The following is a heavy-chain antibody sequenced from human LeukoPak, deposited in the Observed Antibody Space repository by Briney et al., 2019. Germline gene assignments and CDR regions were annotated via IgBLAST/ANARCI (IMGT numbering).Heavy chain of an antibody. D-gene: IGHD4-17*01. J-gene: IGHJ4*02. CDR1: GYTFTGYY. V-gene: IGHV1-2*02. CDR2: INPNSGGT. Sequence: VASVKVSCKASGYTFTGYYMHWVRQAPGQGLEWMGWINPNSGGTNYAQKFQGRVTMTRDTSISTAYMELSRLRSDDTAVYYCARTIMTTVTLYYFDYWGQGTLVTVSS. CDR3: ARTIMTTVTLYYFDY.